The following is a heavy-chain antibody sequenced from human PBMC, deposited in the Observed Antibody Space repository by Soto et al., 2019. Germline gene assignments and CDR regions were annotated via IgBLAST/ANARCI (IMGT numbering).Heavy chain of an antibody. Sequence: PSETLSLTCAVYGGSFSGYYWNWIRQPPGKGLEWIGEINHSGSTNYNPSLKSRVTISVDTSKNQFSLKLSSVTAADTAVYYCARGRSLLLWFGEPSKADDYWGQGTLVTVSS. J-gene: IGHJ4*02. CDR1: GGSFSGYY. V-gene: IGHV4-34*01. CDR2: INHSGST. D-gene: IGHD3-10*01. CDR3: ARGRSLLLWFGEPSKADDY.